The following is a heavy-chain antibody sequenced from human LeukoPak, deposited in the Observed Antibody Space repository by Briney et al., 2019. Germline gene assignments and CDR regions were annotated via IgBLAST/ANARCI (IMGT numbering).Heavy chain of an antibody. CDR2: IYSGGST. D-gene: IGHD6-19*01. CDR1: GFTFSDYY. CDR3: AREKGAVAGYYYGMDV. Sequence: GGSLRLSCAASGFTFSDYYMSWVRQAPGKGLEWVSVIYSGGSTYYADSVKGRFTISRDNSKNTLYLQMNSLRAEDTAVYYCAREKGAVAGYYYGMDVWGQGTTVTVSS. V-gene: IGHV3-53*01. J-gene: IGHJ6*02.